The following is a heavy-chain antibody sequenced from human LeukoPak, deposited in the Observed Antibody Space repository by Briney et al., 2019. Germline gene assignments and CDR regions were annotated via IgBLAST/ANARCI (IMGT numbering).Heavy chain of an antibody. CDR1: GFTFSSYS. D-gene: IGHD4-23*01. Sequence: GGSLSLSCAASGFTFSSYSMNWVRQAQGAGLEWVSYISSSSSTIYYADSAKGRFTISRDNAKNSLYLQMNSLRAEDAAIYYCAKDPYGGNPRTSYFYYMDGWGKGTTVTVSS. J-gene: IGHJ6*03. CDR2: ISSSSSTI. V-gene: IGHV3-48*01. CDR3: AKDPYGGNPRTSYFYYMDG.